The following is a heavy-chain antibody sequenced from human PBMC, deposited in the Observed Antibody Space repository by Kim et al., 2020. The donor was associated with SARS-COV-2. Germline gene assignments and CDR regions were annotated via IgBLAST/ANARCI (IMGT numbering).Heavy chain of an antibody. V-gene: IGHV4-59*01. CDR2: IYYSGST. J-gene: IGHJ5*02. CDR1: GGSISSYY. Sequence: SETLSLTCTVSGGSISSYYWSWIRQPPGKGLEWIGYIYYSGSTNYNPSLKSRVTISVDTSKNQFSLKLSSVTAADTAVYYCARYKVVVAANNWFDPWGQ. D-gene: IGHD2-15*01. CDR3: ARYKVVVAANNWFDP.